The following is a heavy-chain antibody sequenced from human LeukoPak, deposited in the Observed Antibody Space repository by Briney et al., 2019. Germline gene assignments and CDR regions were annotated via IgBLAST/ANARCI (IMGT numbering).Heavy chain of an antibody. CDR2: IYSSGTT. CDR1: GGSIRSSY. CDR3: ARAMGATTDNWFDP. Sequence: PSETLSLTCTVSGGSIRSSYWSWIRQPAGKGLEWIGRIYSSGTTNYDPSLKSRVTMSVDTSMNQFSLKLSSVTAADTAFYYCARAMGATTDNWFDPWGQGTLVTVSS. V-gene: IGHV4-4*07. D-gene: IGHD1-26*01. J-gene: IGHJ5*02.